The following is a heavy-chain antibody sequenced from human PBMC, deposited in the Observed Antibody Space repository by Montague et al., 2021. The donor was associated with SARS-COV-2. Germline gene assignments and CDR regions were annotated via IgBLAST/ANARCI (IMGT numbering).Heavy chain of an antibody. D-gene: IGHD2-21*02. CDR1: GGSISTYDW. CDR3: ARFTMVVSATGAFDI. Sequence: SETLSLTCAVSGGSISTYDWWSWVRQPPGRRPEWVGHISHSGRTNYNPSLKSRVTMSVDKSKNQFSLKLTSVTAADTAVYYCARFTMVVSATGAFDIWSQGTMVAVSS. V-gene: IGHV4-4*02. J-gene: IGHJ3*02. CDR2: ISHSGRT.